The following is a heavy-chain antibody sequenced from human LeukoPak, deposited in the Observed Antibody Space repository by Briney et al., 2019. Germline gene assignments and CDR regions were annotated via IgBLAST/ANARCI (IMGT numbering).Heavy chain of an antibody. D-gene: IGHD2-8*01. J-gene: IGHJ5*02. CDR3: ARDDGVAVFDP. CDR1: GDSISSYY. CDR2: IYYSGST. Sequence: SETLSLTCTVSGDSISSYYWSWIRQPPGKGLEWIGYIYYSGSTNYNPSLKSRATISVDTSKNQFSLKLSSVTAADTAVYYCARDDGVAVFDPWGQGTLVTVSS. V-gene: IGHV4-59*01.